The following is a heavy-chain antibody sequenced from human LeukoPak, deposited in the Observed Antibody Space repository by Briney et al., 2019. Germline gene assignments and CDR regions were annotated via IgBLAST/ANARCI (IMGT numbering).Heavy chain of an antibody. V-gene: IGHV4-39*01. D-gene: IGHD3-16*01. Sequence: SSXYYWGWIRQPPGKGLEWIGSIYYSGSTYYNPSLKSRVTISVDTSKNQFSLKLSSVTAADTAVYYCARGLGGAFDIWGQGTMVTVSS. J-gene: IGHJ3*02. CDR1: SSXYY. CDR3: ARGLGGAFDI. CDR2: IYYSGST.